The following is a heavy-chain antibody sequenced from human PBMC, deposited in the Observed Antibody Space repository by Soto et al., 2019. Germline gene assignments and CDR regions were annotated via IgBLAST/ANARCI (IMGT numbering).Heavy chain of an antibody. CDR2: IYHSGST. CDR1: GGSISSVNW. Sequence: SETLSLTCAVSGGSISSVNWWSWVRQPPGKGLEWIGAIYHSGSTNYNPSLKSRGTISVDKSKNQFSLKLSSVTAADTAVYYCARKSDWFDTWGQGNLVTVSS. CDR3: ARKSDWFDT. J-gene: IGHJ5*02. V-gene: IGHV4-4*02.